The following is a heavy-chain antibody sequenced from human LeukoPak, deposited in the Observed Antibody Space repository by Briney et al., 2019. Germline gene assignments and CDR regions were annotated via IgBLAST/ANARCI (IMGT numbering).Heavy chain of an antibody. CDR3: AKDIAQGYTFGSIEQDY. V-gene: IGHV3-23*01. Sequence: GGSLRPSRAVSGLTFSRYAMSWVRQAPGKGLEWVSAISESGSGTYYADSVKGRFTISRDNSKDTLSLQMNSLRAEDTAVYYCAKDIAQGYTFGSIEQDYWGQGTLVTVSS. CDR2: ISESGSGT. CDR1: GLTFSRYA. J-gene: IGHJ4*02. D-gene: IGHD5-18*01.